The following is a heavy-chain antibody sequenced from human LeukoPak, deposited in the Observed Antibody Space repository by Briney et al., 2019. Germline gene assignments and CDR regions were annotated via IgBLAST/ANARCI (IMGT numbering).Heavy chain of an antibody. Sequence: ASVKVSCKASGYTFTSYGISWVRQAPGQGLEWMGWISANNGNTNYAQKLQGRVTMTTDTSTSTAYMELRSLRSDDTAVYYCARMGGYYDSSGYPYYFDYWGQGTLVTVSS. J-gene: IGHJ4*02. D-gene: IGHD3-22*01. CDR2: ISANNGNT. CDR1: GYTFTSYG. CDR3: ARMGGYYDSSGYPYYFDY. V-gene: IGHV1-18*01.